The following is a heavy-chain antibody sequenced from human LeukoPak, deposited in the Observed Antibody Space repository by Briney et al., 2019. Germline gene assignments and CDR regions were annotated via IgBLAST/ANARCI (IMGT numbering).Heavy chain of an antibody. Sequence: SETLSLTCAVYGGSFSDYYWSWIRQPPGKGLEWIGEINHSGITNHNPSLKGRVTISVDTSKNEISLKVSSVSAADTAVYYCASVALATTNFDYWGQGILVTVSS. CDR3: ASVALATTNFDY. CDR1: GGSFSDYY. D-gene: IGHD5-24*01. CDR2: INHSGIT. J-gene: IGHJ4*02. V-gene: IGHV4-34*01.